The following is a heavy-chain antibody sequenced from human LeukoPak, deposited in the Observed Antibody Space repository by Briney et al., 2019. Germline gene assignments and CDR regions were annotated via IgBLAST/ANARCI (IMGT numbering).Heavy chain of an antibody. Sequence: PSETLSLTCAVYGGSFSGYYWSWIRQPPGKGLEWIGEINHSGSTNYNPSLKSRVTISVDTSKNQFSLKLSSVTAADTAVYYCARLGHPEDIVVVPAAIDAFDIWGQGTMVTVSS. V-gene: IGHV4-34*01. J-gene: IGHJ3*02. CDR3: ARLGHPEDIVVVPAAIDAFDI. CDR1: GGSFSGYY. CDR2: INHSGST. D-gene: IGHD2-2*02.